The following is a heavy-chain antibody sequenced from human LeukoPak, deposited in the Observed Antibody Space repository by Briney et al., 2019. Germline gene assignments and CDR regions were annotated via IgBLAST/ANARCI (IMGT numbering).Heavy chain of an antibody. CDR3: ARVRAFRSALDI. V-gene: IGHV3-23*01. CDR1: GFTFSSYG. J-gene: IGHJ3*02. CDR2: ITGSGGAT. Sequence: GGSLRLSCAASGFTFSSYGMSWVRQAPGKGLEWISIITGSGGATYYEDSVKGRFTISRDNSKNTLYLQVNSPRAEDTAIYYCARVRAFRSALDIWGQGTMVTVSS.